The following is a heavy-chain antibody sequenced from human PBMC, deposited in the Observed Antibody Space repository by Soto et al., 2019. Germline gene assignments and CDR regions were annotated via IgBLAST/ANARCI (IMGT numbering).Heavy chain of an antibody. D-gene: IGHD6-19*01. CDR1: GYTFTGYA. Sequence: QVQLVQSGAEEKKPGASVKVSCKASGYTFTGYAMHWVRQAPGQRLEWMGWINAGNGNTKYSQKFQGRVTITRDTSASTAYMELSSLGSEDTAVYYCARAVAGAADFDYWVQGTLVTVSS. CDR2: INAGNGNT. J-gene: IGHJ4*02. CDR3: ARAVAGAADFDY. V-gene: IGHV1-3*05.